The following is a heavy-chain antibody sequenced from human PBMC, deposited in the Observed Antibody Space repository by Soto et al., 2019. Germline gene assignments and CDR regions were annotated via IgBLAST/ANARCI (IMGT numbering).Heavy chain of an antibody. D-gene: IGHD6-6*01. J-gene: IGHJ3*02. Sequence: QLQLQESGPGLVKPSETLSLTCTVSGGSISSSSYYWGWIRQPPGKGLEWIGSIYYSGSTYYNPPRKSRVTISVDTSKNQFSLKLSSVTAADTAVYYCARHEGSVHPSLRSEAFDIWGQGTMVTVSS. CDR2: IYYSGST. V-gene: IGHV4-39*01. CDR3: ARHEGSVHPSLRSEAFDI. CDR1: GGSISSSSYY.